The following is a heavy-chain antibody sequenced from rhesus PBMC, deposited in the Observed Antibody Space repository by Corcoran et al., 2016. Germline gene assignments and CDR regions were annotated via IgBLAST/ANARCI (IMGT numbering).Heavy chain of an antibody. CDR3: ARHGSISSGWYYFDY. Sequence: QVQLQESGPGLVKPSETLSLTCAVSGGSIRSSYWRWIRRAPGKGLGWIGRSDSSGSTYYTPSLKSRVTLSVDTSKNQFSLKLSSVTAADTAVYYCARHGSISSGWYYFDYWGQGVLVTVSS. J-gene: IGHJ4*01. V-gene: IGHV4S11*01. D-gene: IGHD6-31*01. CDR2: SDSSGST. CDR1: GGSIRSSY.